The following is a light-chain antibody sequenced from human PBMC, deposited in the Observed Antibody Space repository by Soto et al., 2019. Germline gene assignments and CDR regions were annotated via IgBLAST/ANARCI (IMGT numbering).Light chain of an antibody. CDR3: QQYNDWPRT. CDR2: GAS. CDR1: QSVRSH. Sequence: EVVMTQSPATLSVSPGERATLSCRASQSVRSHLAWYQQKPGQAPSLLIFGASTRATGVPARFSGSESGTELTLTISTLQSEDVAVYFCQQYNDWPRTFGGGTKVEIK. V-gene: IGKV3-15*01. J-gene: IGKJ4*01.